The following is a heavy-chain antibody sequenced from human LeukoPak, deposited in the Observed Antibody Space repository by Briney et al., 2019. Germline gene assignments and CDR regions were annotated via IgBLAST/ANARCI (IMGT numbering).Heavy chain of an antibody. CDR3: ARLEKGIAAAGPYYYYYMDV. CDR1: GVSIRSYY. CDR2: IYYSGST. Sequence: SETLSLTCIVYGVSIRSYYWSWIRQPPGKGLEWIGYIYYSGSTNYNPSLKSRVTISVDTSKNQFSLKLSSVTAADTAVYYCARLEKGIAAAGPYYYYYMDVWGKGTTVTVSS. J-gene: IGHJ6*03. V-gene: IGHV4-59*12. D-gene: IGHD6-13*01.